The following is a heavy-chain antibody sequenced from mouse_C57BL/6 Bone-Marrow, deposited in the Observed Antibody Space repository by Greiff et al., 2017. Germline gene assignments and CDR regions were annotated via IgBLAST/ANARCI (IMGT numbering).Heavy chain of an antibody. V-gene: IGHV5-6*01. J-gene: IGHJ2*01. Sequence: EVQVVESGGDLVKPGGSLKLSCAASGFTFSSYGMSWVRQTPDKRLEWVATISSGGSYTYYPDSVKGRFTISRDNAKNTLYLQMSSLKSEDTAMYYCARRGTTPLLDDWGQGTTLTVSS. CDR3: ARRGTTPLLDD. CDR1: GFTFSSYG. D-gene: IGHD1-1*01. CDR2: ISSGGSYT.